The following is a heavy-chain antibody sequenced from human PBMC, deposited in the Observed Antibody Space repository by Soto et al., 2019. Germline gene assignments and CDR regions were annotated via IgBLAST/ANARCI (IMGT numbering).Heavy chain of an antibody. CDR1: GGSITSYY. CDR2: IYDTGST. Sequence: SETLSLTCSLSGGSITSYYWSWIRQTPGKGLEWIGYIYDTGSTNYNPSLKSRVSFSVDTSKNLFSLRLSSVTAADTAVYYCARYYCSTAACYYFDYWGQGTLVTVSS. V-gene: IGHV4-59*01. CDR3: ARYYCSTAACYYFDY. D-gene: IGHD2-2*01. J-gene: IGHJ4*02.